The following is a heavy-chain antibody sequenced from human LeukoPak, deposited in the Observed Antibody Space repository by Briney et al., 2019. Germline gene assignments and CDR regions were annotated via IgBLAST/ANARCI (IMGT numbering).Heavy chain of an antibody. Sequence: RGSLRLSCAVSGFTISNYWMSWVRQAPGKGLEWVATIKQDGSAEFYVDSVKGRFTISRDSAKNSLYLQMNSLRDDDTAVYYCARDLFDYWGQGTLVTVSS. J-gene: IGHJ4*02. CDR2: IKQDGSAE. CDR1: GFTISNYW. V-gene: IGHV3-7*01. CDR3: ARDLFDY.